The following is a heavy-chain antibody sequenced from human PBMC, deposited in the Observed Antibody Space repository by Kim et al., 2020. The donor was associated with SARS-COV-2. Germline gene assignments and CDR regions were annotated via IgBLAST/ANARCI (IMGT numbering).Heavy chain of an antibody. CDR2: INSDGSST. V-gene: IGHV3-74*01. J-gene: IGHJ4*02. Sequence: GGSLRLSCAASGFTFSSYWMHWVRQAPGKGLVWVSRINSDGSSTSYADSVKGRFXTSRNNAKNTLYLQMXSLRAEDTAVYYCARGIDILTGYYRDYFDYWGQGXXVTVSS. CDR1: GFTFSSYW. CDR3: ARGIDILTGYYRDYFDY. D-gene: IGHD3-9*01.